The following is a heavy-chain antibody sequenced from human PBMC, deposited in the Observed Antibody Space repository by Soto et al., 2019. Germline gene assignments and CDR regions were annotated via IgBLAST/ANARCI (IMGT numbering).Heavy chain of an antibody. CDR2: INHSGST. J-gene: IGHJ6*03. V-gene: IGHV4-34*01. CDR1: GGSFSGDY. Sequence: SETLSLTCAVYGGSFSGDYWSWIRQPPGKGLEWIGEINHSGSTNYNPSLKSRVTISVDTSKNQFSLKLSSVTAADTAVYYCAISTDRDYYYYYMDFWGKGTTVTVSS. CDR3: AISTDRDYYYYYMDF.